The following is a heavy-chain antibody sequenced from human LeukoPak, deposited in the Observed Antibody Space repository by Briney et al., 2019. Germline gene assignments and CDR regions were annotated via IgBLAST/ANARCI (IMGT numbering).Heavy chain of an antibody. Sequence: TLSLTCTVSGVSISSYYWSWIRQPPGKALEWLALIYWDDDKRYSPSLKSRLTITKDTSKNQVVLTMTNMDPVDTATYYCAHSLRPGARDYFDYWGQGTLVTVSS. J-gene: IGHJ4*02. CDR1: GVSISSYYW. CDR3: AHSLRPGARDYFDY. D-gene: IGHD1-14*01. V-gene: IGHV2-5*08. CDR2: IYWDDDK.